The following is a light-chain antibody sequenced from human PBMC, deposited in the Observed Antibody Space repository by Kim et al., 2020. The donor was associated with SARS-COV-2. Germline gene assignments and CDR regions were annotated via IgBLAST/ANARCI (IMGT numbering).Light chain of an antibody. CDR3: QKYNGAPWT. Sequence: SVGDRVTITCRASQGISSNVAWYQQKPGDVPKLLIYDASALLSGVPSRFSGSGSGTDFTLTISSLQPEDVATYYCQKYNGAPWTFGQGTKVDIK. V-gene: IGKV1-27*01. CDR2: DAS. CDR1: QGISSN. J-gene: IGKJ1*01.